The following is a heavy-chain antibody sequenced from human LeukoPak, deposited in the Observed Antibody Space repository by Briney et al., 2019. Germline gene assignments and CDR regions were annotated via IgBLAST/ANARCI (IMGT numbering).Heavy chain of an antibody. CDR3: ARPPRVVVVVAAKPR. J-gene: IGHJ4*02. CDR2: ISYDGRNE. CDR1: GFTFSDYG. V-gene: IGHV3-30*03. D-gene: IGHD2-15*01. Sequence: GGSLRLSCVASGFTFSDYGMLWVRQPPGKGLEWVAVISYDGRNEHYADSVKGRFTISRDNSKNTLYLQMNSLRAEDTAVYYCARPPRVVVVVAAKPRWGQGTLVTVSS.